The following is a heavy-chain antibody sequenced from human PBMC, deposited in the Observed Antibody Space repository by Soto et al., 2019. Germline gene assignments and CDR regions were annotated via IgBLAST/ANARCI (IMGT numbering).Heavy chain of an antibody. CDR2: IYYSGTT. D-gene: IGHD3-10*01. Sequence: ETLSLTCTVSGDSITSNSYFWAWIRQPPGKGLEWIGSIYYSGTTYYNPSLKSRVTISVDRSKNQFSLKLSSVTAADTAVYYCARSSSVLWFGDLDYWGQGTLVTVSS. CDR1: GDSITSNSYF. J-gene: IGHJ4*02. CDR3: ARSSSVLWFGDLDY. V-gene: IGHV4-39*01.